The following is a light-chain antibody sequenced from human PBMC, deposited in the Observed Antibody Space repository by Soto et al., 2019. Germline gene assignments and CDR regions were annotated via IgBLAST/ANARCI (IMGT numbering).Light chain of an antibody. J-gene: IGLJ2*01. CDR3: CSYTTTNTLV. Sequence: QPVLTQPDSVSGSPGQSITISCTGTSSDVGGYNYVSWYQQHPGKAPKVIIYGVTHRPSGVSNRFSGSKSVNTASLTISGLQAEDEADYYCCSYTTTNTLVFGGGTKLTVL. V-gene: IGLV2-14*01. CDR1: SSDVGGYNY. CDR2: GVT.